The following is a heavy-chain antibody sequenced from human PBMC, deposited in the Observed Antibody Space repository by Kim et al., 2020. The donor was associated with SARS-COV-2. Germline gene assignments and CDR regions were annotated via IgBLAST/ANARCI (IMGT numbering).Heavy chain of an antibody. CDR2: INPNSGGT. V-gene: IGHV1-2*06. J-gene: IGHJ6*01. CDR3: AISTGYSHITNYYGMDV. Sequence: ASVKVSCKASGYTFTDYYIHWVRQAPGQGLEWMGRINPNSGGTNYAQKFQGRVTLSRDTSTSTAYMDLRGLRSDATAVYECAISTGYSHITNYYGMDV. CDR1: GYTFTDYY. D-gene: IGHD2-15*01.